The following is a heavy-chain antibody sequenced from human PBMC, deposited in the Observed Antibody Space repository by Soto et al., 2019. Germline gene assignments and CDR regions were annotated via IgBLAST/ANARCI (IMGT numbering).Heavy chain of an antibody. CDR1: GFTFSSFG. J-gene: IGHJ1*01. D-gene: IGHD4-17*01. CDR3: ARGPTPDYLDPEAYLEH. CDR2: LSYDGTHI. V-gene: IGHV3-30*03. Sequence: QVQLVESGGGVVQPGRSLRLSCAASGFTFSSFGMHWVRQAPGKGLEWVATLSYDGTHIHYADSVKGRFTVSRDNSQKTFHLQMISLRPEDTAIYYCARGPTPDYLDPEAYLEHWGLGTLVTVSS.